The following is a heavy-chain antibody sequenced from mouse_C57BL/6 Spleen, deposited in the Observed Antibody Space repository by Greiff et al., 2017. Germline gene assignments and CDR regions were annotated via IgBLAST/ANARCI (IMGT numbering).Heavy chain of an antibody. Sequence: EVHLVASGGGLVKPGGSLKLSCAASGFTFRDYGLHWVRQAPEKGLEWVAYISSGSSTIYYADTVKGRFTISRDNAKNTRVLQMTSLRSEDTAMYYCARRGDYDYDDAMDYWGQGTSVTVSS. J-gene: IGHJ4*01. CDR2: ISSGSSTI. V-gene: IGHV5-17*01. D-gene: IGHD2-4*01. CDR1: GFTFRDYG. CDR3: ARRGDYDYDDAMDY.